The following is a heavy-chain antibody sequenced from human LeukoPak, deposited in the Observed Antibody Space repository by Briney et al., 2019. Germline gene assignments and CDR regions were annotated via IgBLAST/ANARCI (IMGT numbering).Heavy chain of an antibody. CDR2: IKSKTDGGTT. J-gene: IGHJ4*02. Sequence: GGSLRLSCAASGFTFRRYGMSWVRQAPGKGLVWVGRIKSKTDGGTTDYAAPVKGTFTISRDDSKNTLYLQMNSLKTEDTAVYYCTTGRLGRWGQGTLVTVSS. CDR3: TTGRLGR. D-gene: IGHD1-26*01. CDR1: GFTFRRYG. V-gene: IGHV3-15*01.